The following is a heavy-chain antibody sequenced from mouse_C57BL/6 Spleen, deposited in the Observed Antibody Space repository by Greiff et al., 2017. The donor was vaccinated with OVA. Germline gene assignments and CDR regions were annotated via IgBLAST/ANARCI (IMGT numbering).Heavy chain of an antibody. CDR3: ARDDFDD. V-gene: IGHV1-9*01. Sequence: VQLQQSGAELMKPGASVKLSCKATGYTFTGYWIEWVKQRPGHGLEWIGEILPGSGSTNYTEKFKGKATFTADTSSNTAYMQLSSLTTEDSAIYYCARDDFDDWGQGTTLTVSS. CDR1: GYTFTGYW. CDR2: ILPGSGST. J-gene: IGHJ2*01.